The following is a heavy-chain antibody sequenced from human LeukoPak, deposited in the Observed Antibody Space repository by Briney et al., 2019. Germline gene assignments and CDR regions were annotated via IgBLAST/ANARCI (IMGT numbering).Heavy chain of an antibody. D-gene: IGHD6-13*01. V-gene: IGHV3-23*01. J-gene: IGHJ5*02. CDR3: AKGASSTTRRWFDP. Sequence: GGSLRLSCAASGFTFSSYAMSWVRQAPGKGLEWASAISGSGGSTYYADSVKGRFTISRDNSKNTLYLQMNNLRAEDTAVYYCAKGASSTTRRWFDPWAREPWSPSPQ. CDR1: GFTFSSYA. CDR2: ISGSGGST.